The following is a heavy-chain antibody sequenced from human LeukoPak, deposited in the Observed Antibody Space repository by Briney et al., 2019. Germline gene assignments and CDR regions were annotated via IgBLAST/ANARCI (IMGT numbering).Heavy chain of an antibody. CDR1: GYTFTSYY. Sequence: ASVKVSCKASGYTFTSYYMHWVRQAPGQGLEWMGIINPSGGSTSYAQKFQERVTITRDMSTSTAYMELSSLRSEDTAVYYCAVRLRQDDYWGQGTLVTVSS. CDR3: AVRLRQDDY. D-gene: IGHD4-17*01. J-gene: IGHJ4*02. V-gene: IGHV1-46*01. CDR2: INPSGGST.